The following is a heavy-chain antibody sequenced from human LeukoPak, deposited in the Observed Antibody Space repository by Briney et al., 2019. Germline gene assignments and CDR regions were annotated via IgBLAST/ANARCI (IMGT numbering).Heavy chain of an antibody. CDR3: GRASLVVPTAADY. Sequence: ASVKVSCKASGFTFTSYGISWVRQAPGQGLEWMALISANNGNTNYAQKLQGRLTLTTDTSTSTAYMERRSLTSGDTAVYYCGRASLVVPTAADYWGQGALVTVSS. D-gene: IGHD2-2*01. J-gene: IGHJ4*02. V-gene: IGHV1-18*01. CDR2: ISANNGNT. CDR1: GFTFTSYG.